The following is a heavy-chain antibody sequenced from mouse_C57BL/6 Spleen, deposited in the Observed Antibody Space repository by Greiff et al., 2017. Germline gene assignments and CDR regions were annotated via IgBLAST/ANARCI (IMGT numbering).Heavy chain of an antibody. Sequence: QVQLQQPGAELVKPGASVTLSCKASGYTFTSYWMHWVKQRPGQGLEWIGMIHPNSGSTNYNEKFKSKATLTVDKSSSTAYMQLSSLTSEDSAVYYCARGAAQALSMDYWGQGTSVTVSS. V-gene: IGHV1-64*01. D-gene: IGHD3-2*02. CDR1: GYTFTSYW. CDR2: IHPNSGST. J-gene: IGHJ4*01. CDR3: ARGAAQALSMDY.